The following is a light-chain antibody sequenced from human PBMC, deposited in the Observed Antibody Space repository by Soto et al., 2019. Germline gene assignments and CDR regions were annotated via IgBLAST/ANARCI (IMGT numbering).Light chain of an antibody. CDR1: RSLLHNNGFNY. Sequence: DIVMTQSPVSLPVTPGKPASISCRSSRSLLHNNGFNYLDWYLQKPGLSPQLLVYLGSTRASGVPDRFSGSGSGTNFTLKITRVEADDVGVYYCLQTLQTPPWTFGQGTRVEIK. CDR2: LGS. V-gene: IGKV2-28*01. CDR3: LQTLQTPPWT. J-gene: IGKJ1*01.